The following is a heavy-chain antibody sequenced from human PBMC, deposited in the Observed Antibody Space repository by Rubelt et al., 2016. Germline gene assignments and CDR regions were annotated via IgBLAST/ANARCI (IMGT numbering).Heavy chain of an antibody. Sequence: EVQLVESGGNLVQPGGSLRLSCAASGFAFSRYAMHWVRQAPGKGLEWVSTISDSGGSTFYAASVRGGFTISRDNSKNTLSLQMSSLGAEETAVYYCAKDTVFMAAAGRMDVWGQGTTVTVSS. CDR1: GFAFSRYA. D-gene: IGHD6-13*01. V-gene: IGHV3-23*04. J-gene: IGHJ6*02. CDR2: ISDSGGST. CDR3: AKDTVFMAAAGRMDV.